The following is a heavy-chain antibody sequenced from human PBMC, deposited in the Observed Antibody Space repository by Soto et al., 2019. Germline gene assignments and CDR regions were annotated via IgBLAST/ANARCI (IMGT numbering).Heavy chain of an antibody. CDR1: GFTFSSYE. CDR2: ISSSGSTI. Sequence: GGSLRLSCAASGFTFSSYEMNWVRQAPGKGLEWVSYISSSGSTIYYADSVKGRFTISRDNAKNTLYLQMNSLRAEDTAVYYCAKEWELLPLQINWFDPWGQGTLVTVSS. V-gene: IGHV3-48*03. D-gene: IGHD1-26*01. J-gene: IGHJ5*02. CDR3: AKEWELLPLQINWFDP.